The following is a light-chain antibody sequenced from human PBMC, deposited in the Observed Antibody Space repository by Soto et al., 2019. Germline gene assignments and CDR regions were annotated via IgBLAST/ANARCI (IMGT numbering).Light chain of an antibody. Sequence: FVVAHLPATFLVPRGEKVTLSFRPIQTVRRYLAGYQQKPGQPPRVLIHVASTRATVIPDRFSGRGSGTDFTLTISTRRSKNSAFYYGHHNIHGPRTSGQGTKGNI. CDR2: VAS. CDR3: HHNIHGPRT. CDR1: QTVRRY. J-gene: IGKJ1*01. V-gene: IGKV3-15*01.